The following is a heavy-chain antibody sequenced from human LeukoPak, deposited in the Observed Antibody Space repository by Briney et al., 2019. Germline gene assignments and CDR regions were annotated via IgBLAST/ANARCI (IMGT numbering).Heavy chain of an antibody. J-gene: IGHJ4*02. D-gene: IGHD4-17*01. CDR1: GGSISSSSYH. V-gene: IGHV4-39*07. CDR3: ARVRGMTTVTIDY. CDR2: IYYSGST. Sequence: SETLSLTCTVSGGSISSSSYHWGWIRQPPGKGLEWIGSIYYSGSTYYNPSLKSRVTISVDTSKNQFSLKLSSVTAADTAVYYCARVRGMTTVTIDYSGQGTLVTVSS.